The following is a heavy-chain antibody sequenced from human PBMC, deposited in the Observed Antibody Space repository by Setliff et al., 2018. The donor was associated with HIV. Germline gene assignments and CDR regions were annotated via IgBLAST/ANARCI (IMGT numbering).Heavy chain of an antibody. J-gene: IGHJ6*03. CDR2: IGASNGNT. D-gene: IGHD4-17*01. CDR3: AKTTPQPHYYYYVDV. Sequence: ASVKVSCKASGYIFSTYGISWVRQAPGQGLEWMGWIGASNGNTHYAQKVQGRVTLTTDTSTNTAYMELRSLRSDDAAVYYCAKTTPQPHYYYYVDVWGKGTTVTVSS. V-gene: IGHV1-18*01. CDR1: GYIFSTYG.